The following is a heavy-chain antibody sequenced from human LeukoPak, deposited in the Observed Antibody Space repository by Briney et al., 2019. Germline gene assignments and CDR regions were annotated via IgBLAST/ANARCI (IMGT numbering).Heavy chain of an antibody. D-gene: IGHD3-22*01. V-gene: IGHV3-33*06. CDR2: IWYDGSNK. Sequence: GGSLRLSCAASGFTSSSYGMHWVRQAPGKGLEWVAVIWYDGSNKYYADSVKGRFTISRDNSKNTLYLQMNSLRAEDTAVYYCAKGSGYYDSSGYSDYWGQGTLVTVSS. CDR1: GFTSSSYG. J-gene: IGHJ4*02. CDR3: AKGSGYYDSSGYSDY.